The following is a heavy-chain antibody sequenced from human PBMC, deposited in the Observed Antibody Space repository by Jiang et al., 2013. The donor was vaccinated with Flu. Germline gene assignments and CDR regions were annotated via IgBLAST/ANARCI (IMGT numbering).Heavy chain of an antibody. D-gene: IGHD4-17*01. CDR2: FGTA. J-gene: IGHJ5*02. Sequence: FGTANYAQKFQGRVTITADESTSTAYMELSSLRSEDTAVYYCARDLGDYGDLNWFDPWGQGTLVTVSS. V-gene: IGHV1-69*01. CDR3: ARDLGDYGDLNWFDP.